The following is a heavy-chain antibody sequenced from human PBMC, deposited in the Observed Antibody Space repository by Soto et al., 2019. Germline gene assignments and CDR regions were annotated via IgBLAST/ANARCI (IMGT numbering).Heavy chain of an antibody. CDR2: IYWNDDK. V-gene: IGHV2-5*01. CDR1: GFSLSTSGVG. J-gene: IGHJ4*02. D-gene: IGHD3-22*01. CDR3: AHTPTMIVPLYYFDY. Sequence: GPTLVNPTQTLTLTCTFSGFSLSTSGVGVGWIRQPPGKALEWLALIYWNDDKRYSPSLKSRLTITKDTSKNQVVLTMTNMDPVDTATYYCAHTPTMIVPLYYFDYWGQGTLVTVSS.